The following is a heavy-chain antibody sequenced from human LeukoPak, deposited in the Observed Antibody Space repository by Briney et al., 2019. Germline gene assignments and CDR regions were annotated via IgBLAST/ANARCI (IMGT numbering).Heavy chain of an antibody. J-gene: IGHJ4*02. Sequence: GGSLRLSCAASGFTLSNYGMHWVRQAPGKGLEWVAVMSSDGKNKYYADSVKGRFTISRDNSKNTLYLQMNSLRTEDTAVYYWAKDRSRTWSFDYWGRETLVTV. CDR1: GFTLSNYG. CDR3: AKDRSRTWSFDY. CDR2: MSSDGKNK. D-gene: IGHD2-2*01. V-gene: IGHV3-30*18.